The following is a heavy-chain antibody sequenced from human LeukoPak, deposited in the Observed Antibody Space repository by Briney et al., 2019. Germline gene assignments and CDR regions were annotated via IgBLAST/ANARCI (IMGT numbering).Heavy chain of an antibody. CDR1: GFTFSSYA. Sequence: PGGSLRLSCAASGFTFSSYAMSWVRQAPGKGLEWVSAISGSGGSTYYADSVKGRFTISRDNSKNTLYLQMNSLRAEDTAVYYCAKLPIWFGEFVEYFQHWGQGTLVTVSS. V-gene: IGHV3-23*01. J-gene: IGHJ1*01. CDR3: AKLPIWFGEFVEYFQH. D-gene: IGHD3-10*01. CDR2: ISGSGGST.